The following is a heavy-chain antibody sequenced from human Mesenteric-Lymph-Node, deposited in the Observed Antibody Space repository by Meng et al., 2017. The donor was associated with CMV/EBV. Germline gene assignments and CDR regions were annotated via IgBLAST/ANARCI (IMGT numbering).Heavy chain of an antibody. CDR1: GFTFSSYE. Sequence: GGSLRLSCAASGFTFSSYEMNWVRQAPGKGLEWVSYITSSGSAMNYADPVKGRFTISRDNAKNSLYLQMNSLRAEDTAVYYCARNNGSGWYLDYWGQGTLVTVSS. CDR3: ARNNGSGWYLDY. J-gene: IGHJ4*02. D-gene: IGHD6-19*01. V-gene: IGHV3-48*03. CDR2: ITSSGSAM.